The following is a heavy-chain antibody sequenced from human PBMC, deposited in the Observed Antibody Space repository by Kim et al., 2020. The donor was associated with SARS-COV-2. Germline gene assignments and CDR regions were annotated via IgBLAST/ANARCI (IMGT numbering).Heavy chain of an antibody. J-gene: IGHJ3*02. D-gene: IGHD3-16*01. CDR2: ITKSGTTI. CDR3: VRDRMGGAFDI. Sequence: GGSLRLSCATSGFPFSAYDMNWVRQAPGKGLEWLSFITKSGTTIYYADSVKGRFTTSRDNAKNSLHLQMYSLKDEDTAVYHCVRDRMGGAFDIWGQGTLVTVSS. CDR1: GFPFSAYD. V-gene: IGHV3-48*02.